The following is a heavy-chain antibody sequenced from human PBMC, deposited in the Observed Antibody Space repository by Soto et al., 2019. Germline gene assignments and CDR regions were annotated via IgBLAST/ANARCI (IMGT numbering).Heavy chain of an antibody. J-gene: IGHJ4*02. Sequence: SQTLSLTCAISGDSVSSNSAAWNLIRQSPSRGLEWLGRTCYRSKWYNDYAVSVKSRITINPDTSKNQFSLQLNSVTPEDTAVYYCARDPYRHIPGFQFDYWGQGTLVTVSS. CDR3: ARDPYRHIPGFQFDY. D-gene: IGHD1-26*01. CDR1: GDSVSSNSAA. V-gene: IGHV6-1*01. CDR2: TCYRSKWYN.